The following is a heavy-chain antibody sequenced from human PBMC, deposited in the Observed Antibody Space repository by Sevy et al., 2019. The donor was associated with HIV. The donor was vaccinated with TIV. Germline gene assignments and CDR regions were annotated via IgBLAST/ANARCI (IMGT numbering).Heavy chain of an antibody. CDR3: ARGIVGATGDAFDI. CDR2: INPNSGGT. CDR1: GYTFTGYY. Sequence: ASVKVSCKASGYTFTGYYMHWVRQAPGQGLEWMGWINPNSGGTNYAQKFQGRVTMTRVTSISTAYMELRRLRSDDTAVYYCARGIVGATGDAFDIWGRGTMVTVSS. J-gene: IGHJ3*02. V-gene: IGHV1-2*02. D-gene: IGHD1-26*01.